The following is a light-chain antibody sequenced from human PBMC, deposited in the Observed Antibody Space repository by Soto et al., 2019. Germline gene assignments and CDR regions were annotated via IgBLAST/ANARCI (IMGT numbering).Light chain of an antibody. V-gene: IGLV1-51*01. J-gene: IGLJ1*01. Sequence: QSVLTQPPSVSAAPGQKVTISCSGSSFNIGNNYVSWYQQLPGTAPKLLIYDNNKRPSGIPDRFSDSKSGTSATLGITGVQTGDEADYYCGTWDTSLSAYVFGTGTKLTVL. CDR1: SFNIGNNY. CDR2: DNN. CDR3: GTWDTSLSAYV.